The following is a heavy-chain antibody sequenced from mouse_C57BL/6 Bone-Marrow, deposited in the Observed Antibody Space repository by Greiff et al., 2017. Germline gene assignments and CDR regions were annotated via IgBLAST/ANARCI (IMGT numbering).Heavy chain of an antibody. CDR3: ARYLPPGDY. Sequence: VQLQQSGPVLVKPGASVKMSCKASGYTFTDYYMNWVKQSHGKSLEWIGVINPYNGGTSYNQKFKGKATLTVDKSSSTAYMELARLTSEDSAVYYCARYLPPGDYWGQGTTLTVSS. V-gene: IGHV1-19*01. J-gene: IGHJ2*01. CDR2: INPYNGGT. CDR1: GYTFTDYY.